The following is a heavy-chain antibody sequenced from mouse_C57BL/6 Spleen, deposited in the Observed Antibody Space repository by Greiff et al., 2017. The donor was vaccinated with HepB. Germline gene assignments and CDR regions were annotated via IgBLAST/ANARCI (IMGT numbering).Heavy chain of an antibody. V-gene: IGHV5-6*01. D-gene: IGHD1-1*01. J-gene: IGHJ4*01. Sequence: VQLKESGGDLVKPGGSLKLSCAASGFTFSSYGMSWVRQTPDKRLEWVATISSGGSYTYYPDSVKGRFTISRDNAKNTLYLQMSSLKSEDTTMYYCASPLYYGSSPYYAMDYWGQGTSVTVSS. CDR3: ASPLYYGSSPYYAMDY. CDR2: ISSGGSYT. CDR1: GFTFSSYG.